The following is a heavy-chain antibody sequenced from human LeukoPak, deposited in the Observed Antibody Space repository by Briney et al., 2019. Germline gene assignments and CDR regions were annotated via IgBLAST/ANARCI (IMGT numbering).Heavy chain of an antibody. Sequence: SVKVSCKASGGTFSSYAISWVRQAPGQGLEWMGRIIPILGIANYAQKFQGRVTITADKSTSTAYMELSGLRSEDTAVYYCAGEWIQLPSGMDVWGQGTTVTVSS. CDR3: AGEWIQLPSGMDV. J-gene: IGHJ6*02. V-gene: IGHV1-69*04. CDR1: GGTFSSYA. D-gene: IGHD5-18*01. CDR2: IIPILGIA.